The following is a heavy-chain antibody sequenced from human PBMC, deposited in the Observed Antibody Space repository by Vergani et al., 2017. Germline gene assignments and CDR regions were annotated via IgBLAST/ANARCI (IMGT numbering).Heavy chain of an antibody. D-gene: IGHD2-21*02. V-gene: IGHV1-2*02. CDR2: INPNNGGT. CDR3: ARLGHYYGVVTYLTKNWFDP. Sequence: QEELVQSGAEVKTPGASVRVSCKASGYSFTGYYLHWVRQAPGQGLEWMGYINPNNGGTKYAQNFQGRVTMTTDTSITPGYMELRRLRSDDTAFYSCARLGHYYGVVTYLTKNWFDPWGQGTLITVSS. J-gene: IGHJ5*02. CDR1: GYSFTGYY.